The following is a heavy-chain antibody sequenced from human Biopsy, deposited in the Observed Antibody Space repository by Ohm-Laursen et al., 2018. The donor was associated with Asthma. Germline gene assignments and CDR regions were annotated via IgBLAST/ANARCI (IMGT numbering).Heavy chain of an antibody. V-gene: IGHV3-9*01. J-gene: IGHJ4*01. CDR2: ISWNSGNI. CDR3: AKSADYYDSTDYLDF. D-gene: IGHD3-22*01. Sequence: SLRLSCAASGFSFVDCAMYWVRQAPGKGLEWVSSISWNSGNIDYADSVKGRFTISRDNAKNSLYLQMQSLRPEDAAFYYCAKSADYYDSTDYLDFWGRGTLVTVSS. CDR1: GFSFVDCA.